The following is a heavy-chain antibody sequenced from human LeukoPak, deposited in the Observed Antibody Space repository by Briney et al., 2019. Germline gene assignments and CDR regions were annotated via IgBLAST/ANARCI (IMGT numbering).Heavy chain of an antibody. CDR3: ARDSSKILPLGY. J-gene: IGHJ4*02. Sequence: ASVKVFCKATGYTFSGYYIYWVRQAPGQGLEWMGRVNPNSALTNYTQKFQGKVTMTRDASTSTAFMELSSLRSDDTAIYYCARDSSKILPLGYWGQGTLVTVSS. CDR2: VNPNSALT. V-gene: IGHV1-2*02. CDR1: GYTFSGYY. D-gene: IGHD3-22*01.